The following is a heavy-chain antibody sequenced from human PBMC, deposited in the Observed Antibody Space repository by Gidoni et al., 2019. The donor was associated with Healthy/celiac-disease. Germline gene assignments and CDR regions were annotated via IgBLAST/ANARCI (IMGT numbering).Heavy chain of an antibody. D-gene: IGHD3-10*01. CDR3: ARDLLWFGELLSGVTDY. CDR1: GFTFSSDS. J-gene: IGHJ4*02. CDR2: ISSSSSTI. V-gene: IGHV3-48*02. Sequence: EVQLVESGGGLVQPGGSLSLSGAASGFTFSSDSRNWVRQAPGKGLEWVSYISSSSSTIYYADSVKGRFTISRDNAKNSLYLQMNSLRDEDTAVYYCARDLLWFGELLSGVTDYWGQGTLVTVSS.